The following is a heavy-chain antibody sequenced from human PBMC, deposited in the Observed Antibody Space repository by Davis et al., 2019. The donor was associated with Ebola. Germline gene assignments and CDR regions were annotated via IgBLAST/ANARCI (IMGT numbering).Heavy chain of an antibody. Sequence: ESLKISCAASGFMFSSYWMSWIRQPPGKGLEWIGYIYYSGSTNYNPSLKSRVTISVDTSKNQFSLKLTSVTAADRAVYYCARGHYGSHFDFWGQGTLVTVSS. CDR2: IYYSGST. J-gene: IGHJ4*02. D-gene: IGHD3-10*01. V-gene: IGHV4-59*12. CDR3: ARGHYGSHFDF. CDR1: GFMFSSYW.